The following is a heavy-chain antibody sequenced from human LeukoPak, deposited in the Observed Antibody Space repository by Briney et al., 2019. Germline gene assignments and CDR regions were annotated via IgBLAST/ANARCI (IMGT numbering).Heavy chain of an antibody. CDR1: GYTFTSYD. V-gene: IGHV1-8*01. CDR2: MSPNSGDT. CDR3: ARDYCSSTSCLFDY. D-gene: IGHD2-2*01. J-gene: IGHJ4*02. Sequence: GASVKVSCKASGYTFTSYDFNWVRQATGQRPEWMGWMSPNSGDTGYAQKFQDRVTMTRNTSISTAYMELSSLRSDDTAMYYCARDYCSSTSCLFDYWGQGTLVTVSS.